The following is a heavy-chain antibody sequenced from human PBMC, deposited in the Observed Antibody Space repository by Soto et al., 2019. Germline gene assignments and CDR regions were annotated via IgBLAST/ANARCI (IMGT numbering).Heavy chain of an antibody. CDR2: IIPIFGTA. D-gene: IGHD3-22*01. V-gene: IGHV1-69*06. CDR1: GGTFSSYA. CDR3: ARTRGGSGYSTYDY. J-gene: IGHJ4*02. Sequence: SVKVSCKASGGTFSSYAISWVRQAPGQGLEWMGGIIPIFGTANYAQKFQGRVTITADKSTSTAYMELSSLRSEDTAVYYCARTRGGSGYSTYDYWGQGTLVTVS.